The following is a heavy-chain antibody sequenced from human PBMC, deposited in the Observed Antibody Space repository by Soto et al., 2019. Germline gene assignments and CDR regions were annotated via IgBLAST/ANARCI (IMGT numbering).Heavy chain of an antibody. Sequence: SENLYLTCTVSGGSISSYYWSWIRQPPGTGLECIGYMYYGGRTNYNPSLKRRVTISVDTSKMQVSLKLSSVTAADTAVYFCARGTPSPLIVRSSRGPWFDPWGQGTLVTVS. CDR2: MYYGGRT. D-gene: IGHD2-15*01. V-gene: IGHV4-59*08. CDR3: ARGTPSPLIVRSSRGPWFDP. CDR1: GGSISSYY. J-gene: IGHJ5*02.